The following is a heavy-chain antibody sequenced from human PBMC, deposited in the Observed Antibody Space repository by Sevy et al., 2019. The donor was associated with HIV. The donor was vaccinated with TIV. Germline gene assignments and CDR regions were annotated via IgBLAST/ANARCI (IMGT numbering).Heavy chain of an antibody. V-gene: IGHV1-18*04. CDR1: GYTFTSYG. D-gene: IGHD4-17*01. CDR3: SRRGTVTTSDY. J-gene: IGHJ4*02. CDR2: INTYNGNR. Sequence: ASVKVSCKASGYTFTSYGITWVRQAPGQGLEWMGWINTYNGNRNSAQKVQDRVTMTTDTSTNTAYMELRSLRPDDTAVYFCSRRGTVTTSDYWGQGTLVTVSS.